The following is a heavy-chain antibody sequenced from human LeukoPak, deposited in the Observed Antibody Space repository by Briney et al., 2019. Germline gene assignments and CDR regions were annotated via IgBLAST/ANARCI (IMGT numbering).Heavy chain of an antibody. D-gene: IGHD5-18*01. Sequence: ASETLSLTCTVSGGSISGYYWSWIRQPPGKGLEWIGYIYYSGSTNYNPPLKSRVTISVDTSKNQFSLKLSSVTAADTAVYYCATVDTAMVYFDYWGQGTLVTVSS. J-gene: IGHJ4*02. CDR2: IYYSGST. V-gene: IGHV4-59*08. CDR3: ATVDTAMVYFDY. CDR1: GGSISGYY.